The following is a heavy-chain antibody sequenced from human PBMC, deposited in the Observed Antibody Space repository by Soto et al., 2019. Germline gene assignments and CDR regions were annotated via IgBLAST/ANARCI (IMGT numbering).Heavy chain of an antibody. V-gene: IGHV3-7*03. D-gene: IGHD5-12*01. CDR1: GFTFSSYW. Sequence: EVQLVESGGGLVQPGGSLRLSCAASGFTFSSYWMSWVRQAPGKGLEWVANIKQDGSEKYYVDSVKGRFTISRDNAKNSLYLQMNSLRAEDTAVYYCAVLDGYPPRDDAFDIWGQGTMVTVSS. CDR3: AVLDGYPPRDDAFDI. J-gene: IGHJ3*02. CDR2: IKQDGSEK.